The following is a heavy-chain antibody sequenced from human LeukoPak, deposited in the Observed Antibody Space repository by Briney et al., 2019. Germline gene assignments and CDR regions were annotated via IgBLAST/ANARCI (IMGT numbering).Heavy chain of an antibody. CDR1: GFTFSSYA. CDR3: AREGYSSGWCGVFDN. Sequence: GGSLRLSCAASGFTFSSYAMSWVRQAPGMGPEWVALISSDGNNKHYADSVKGRFTISRDTSKNTMSLEMDSLRVDDTAVYFCAREGYSSGWCGVFDNWGQGTLVTVSS. J-gene: IGHJ4*02. V-gene: IGHV3-30*03. CDR2: ISSDGNNK. D-gene: IGHD6-19*01.